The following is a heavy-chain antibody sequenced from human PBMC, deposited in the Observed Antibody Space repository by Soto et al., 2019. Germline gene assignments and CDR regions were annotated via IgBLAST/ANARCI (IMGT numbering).Heavy chain of an antibody. CDR1: GGSISSYY. J-gene: IGHJ5*02. Sequence: TLSLTCTVSGGSISSYYWSWIRQPPGKGLEWIGYIYYSGSTNYNPSLKSRVTISVDTSKNQFSLKLSSVTAADTAVYYCAREDLYNWFDPWGQGTLVTVSS. CDR3: AREDLYNWFDP. V-gene: IGHV4-59*01. CDR2: IYYSGST.